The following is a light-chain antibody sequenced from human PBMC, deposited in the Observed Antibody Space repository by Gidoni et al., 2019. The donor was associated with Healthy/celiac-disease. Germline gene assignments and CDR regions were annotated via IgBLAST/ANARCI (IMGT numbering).Light chain of an antibody. CDR3: AAWDDSLSCWV. V-gene: IGLV1-47*02. J-gene: IGLJ3*02. CDR1: SSNIGSNY. CDR2: SNN. Sequence: QSVLTQPPSASGTPGQRVTISCSGSSSNIGSNYVYWYQQLPGTASKLLIYSNNQRPSGVPDRFSGSKSGTSASLAISGLRSEDEADYYCAAWDDSLSCWVFGGGTKLTVL.